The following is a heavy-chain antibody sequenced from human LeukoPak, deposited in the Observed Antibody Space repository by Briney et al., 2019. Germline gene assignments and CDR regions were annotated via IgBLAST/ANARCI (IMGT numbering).Heavy chain of an antibody. Sequence: SETLSLTCAVSGGSISSSNWWSWVRQPPGKGLEWIGEIYHSGSTNYNPSLKSRVTISVDKSKNQFSLKLSSVTAADTAVYYCARLYYDSSGYYQICYFDYWGQGTLVTVSS. CDR3: ARLYYDSSGYYQICYFDY. CDR2: IYHSGST. V-gene: IGHV4-4*02. D-gene: IGHD3-22*01. J-gene: IGHJ4*02. CDR1: GGSISSSNW.